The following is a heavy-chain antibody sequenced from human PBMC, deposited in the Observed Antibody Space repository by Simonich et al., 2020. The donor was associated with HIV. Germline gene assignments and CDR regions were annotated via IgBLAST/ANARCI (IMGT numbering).Heavy chain of an antibody. D-gene: IGHD6-13*01. Sequence: QVQLQQWGAGLLKPSETLSLTCAVYGGSFSGYYWSWILQPPGKGLEWIGETNHSGSTNYNPSLKSRVTISVDTSKNQFSLKLSSVTAADTAVYYCARLTAGGLGEYFQHWGQGTLVTVSS. J-gene: IGHJ1*01. V-gene: IGHV4-34*01. CDR1: GGSFSGYY. CDR3: ARLTAGGLGEYFQH. CDR2: TNHSGST.